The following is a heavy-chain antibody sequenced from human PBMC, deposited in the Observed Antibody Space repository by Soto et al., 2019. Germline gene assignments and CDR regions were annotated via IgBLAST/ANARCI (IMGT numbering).Heavy chain of an antibody. CDR3: ARGYCTRSSCYIGGFYYYGMDV. V-gene: IGHV3-21*01. J-gene: IGHJ6*02. Sequence: LRLSCAASGFTLSSHTMNWVRQAPGKGLEWVSSISSDSSYKYYTDSVKGRLTVSRDNAKNSLYLQMDSLRAEDTAVYYCARGYCTRSSCYIGGFYYYGMDVWGQGATVTVSS. D-gene: IGHD2-2*01. CDR2: ISSDSSYK. CDR1: GFTLSSHT.